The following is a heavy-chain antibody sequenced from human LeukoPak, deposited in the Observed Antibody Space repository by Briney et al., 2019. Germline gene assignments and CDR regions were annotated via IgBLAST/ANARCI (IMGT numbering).Heavy chain of an antibody. V-gene: IGHV4-4*07. CDR3: ARVSPLGYFDWLLFDY. J-gene: IGHJ4*02. D-gene: IGHD3-9*01. CDR1: RGSTSTYY. CDR2: IYPSGNT. Sequence: PSETLSLTCTVSRGSTSTYYWSWIRQPAGKGLEWIGRIYPSGNTNFNPSLMSRVTMSIDTSKTQFSLKLSSVTAADTAVYYCARVSPLGYFDWLLFDYWGQGTLVTVSS.